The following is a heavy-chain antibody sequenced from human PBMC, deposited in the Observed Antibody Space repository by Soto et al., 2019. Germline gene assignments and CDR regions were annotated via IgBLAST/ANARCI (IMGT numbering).Heavy chain of an antibody. CDR1: GGSISSSSYY. CDR3: ARHGWQWLVITMEYYFDY. J-gene: IGHJ4*02. V-gene: IGHV4-39*01. Sequence: QLQLQESGPGLVKPSETLSLTCTVSGGSISSSSYYWGWNRQPPGKGREWIGSTYYRGRTYYNPPLKSRVTIAVDTSTHQFSLKLSSVTAADTAVYYCARHGWQWLVITMEYYFDYWGQGTLVTVSS. D-gene: IGHD6-19*01. CDR2: TYYRGRT.